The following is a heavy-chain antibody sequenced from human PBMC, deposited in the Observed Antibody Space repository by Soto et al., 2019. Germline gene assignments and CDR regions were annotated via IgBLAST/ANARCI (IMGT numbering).Heavy chain of an antibody. Sequence: QVQLQESGPGLVEPSGTLSLTCAVSGGSVSDTNWWSWVRQPPGKGLEWIGEIYHSGSTYYNPSLKSRVTISVDKSKNQFSLRLNSVTAADTAVYFCVRDRAVSARGSFDYWGQGTLVTVSS. J-gene: IGHJ4*02. CDR2: IYHSGST. V-gene: IGHV4-4*02. CDR3: VRDRAVSARGSFDY. D-gene: IGHD6-19*01. CDR1: GGSVSDTNW.